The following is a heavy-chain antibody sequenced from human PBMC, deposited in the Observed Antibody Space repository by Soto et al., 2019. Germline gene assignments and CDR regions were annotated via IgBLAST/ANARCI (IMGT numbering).Heavy chain of an antibody. CDR2: IIPILGIA. CDR3: ARDGRCSSGGSCNWFDP. V-gene: IGHV1-69*04. D-gene: IGHD2-15*01. J-gene: IGHJ5*02. Sequence: ASVKVSCKASGGTFSSYTISWVRQAPGQGLEWMGRIIPILGIANYAQKFQGRVTITADKSTSTAYMELSSLRSEDTAVYYCARDGRCSSGGSCNWFDPWGQGTLVTVSS. CDR1: GGTFSSYT.